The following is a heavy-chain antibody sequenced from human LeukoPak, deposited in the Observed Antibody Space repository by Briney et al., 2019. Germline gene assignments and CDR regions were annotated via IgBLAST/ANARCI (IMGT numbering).Heavy chain of an antibody. CDR2: IIPIFGTA. CDR1: GGTFSSYA. J-gene: IGHJ4*02. Sequence: SVKVSCKASGGTFSSYAISWVRQAPGQGLEWMGGIIPIFGTANYAQKFQGRVTITADESTSTAYMELSSLRSEDTAVYYCARATSSSSHSSSWFLPFDYWGQGTLVTVSS. CDR3: ARATSSSSHSSSWFLPFDY. D-gene: IGHD6-13*01. V-gene: IGHV1-69*13.